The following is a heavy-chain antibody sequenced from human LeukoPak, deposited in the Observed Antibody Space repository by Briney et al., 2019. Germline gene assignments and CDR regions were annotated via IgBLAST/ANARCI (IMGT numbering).Heavy chain of an antibody. CDR3: ARVRIDCSSTSCYHRSFDY. J-gene: IGHJ4*02. CDR2: IYYSGST. V-gene: IGHV4-31*03. CDR1: GGSISSGGYY. D-gene: IGHD2-2*01. Sequence: SETLSLTCTVSGGSISSGGYYWSWIRQHPGKGLEWIGYIYYSGSTYYNPSLKSRVTISVDTSKNQLSLKLSSVTAADTAVYYCARVRIDCSSTSCYHRSFDYWGQGTLVTVSS.